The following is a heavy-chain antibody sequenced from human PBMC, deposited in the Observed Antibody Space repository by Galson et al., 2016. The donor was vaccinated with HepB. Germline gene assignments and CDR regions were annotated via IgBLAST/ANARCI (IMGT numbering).Heavy chain of an antibody. CDR1: GGSISSSNREIYY. Sequence: TLSLTCTVSGGSISSSNREIYYWGWIRQPPGKGLEWIGSLYNSVSTVYNSSLKSRVAISVDTSKNQFSLRLTSVTAADTAVYYCVRNVTMVVADQRGNWFDPWGQGILVTVSS. CDR2: LYNSVST. V-gene: IGHV4-39*01. D-gene: IGHD3-10*01. J-gene: IGHJ5*02. CDR3: VRNVTMVVADQRGNWFDP.